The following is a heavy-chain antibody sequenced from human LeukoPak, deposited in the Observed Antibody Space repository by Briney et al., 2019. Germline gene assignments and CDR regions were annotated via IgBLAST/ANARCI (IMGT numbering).Heavy chain of an antibody. CDR3: ARLANYLVDY. V-gene: IGHV5-51*01. CDR1: EYSFPNYC. D-gene: IGHD3-10*01. Sequence: GESLKISCKHSEYSFPNYCIGWVRPMPGKGLEWMGIIYPGDSDTRYSPSFQGQVTISADKSISTAYLQWSSLKASDTAMYYCARLANYLVDYWGQGTLVTVSS. J-gene: IGHJ4*02. CDR2: IYPGDSDT.